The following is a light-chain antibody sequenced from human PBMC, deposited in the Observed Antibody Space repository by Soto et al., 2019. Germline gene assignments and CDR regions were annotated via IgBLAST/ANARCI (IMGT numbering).Light chain of an antibody. CDR2: GAS. CDR3: QQYGSSPPDT. CDR1: QSVSSSY. J-gene: IGKJ2*01. Sequence: EIVLTQSPGTLSLSPGERATLSCRASQSVSSSYLAWYQQKPGQAPRRLIYGASSRATGIPDRFSGSGSGTDFTLTISRLEPEDFAVYYCQQYGSSPPDTFGQGTKLEIK. V-gene: IGKV3-20*01.